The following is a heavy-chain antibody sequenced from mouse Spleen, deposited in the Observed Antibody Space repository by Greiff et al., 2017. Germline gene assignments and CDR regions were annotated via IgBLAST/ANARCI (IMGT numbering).Heavy chain of an antibody. V-gene: IGHV1-64*01. CDR3: TRYYYGGTYNFDY. CDR2: IHLDTGLT. D-gene: IGHD1-1*01. J-gene: IGHJ2*01. CDR1: GYTFTSYW. Sequence: QVQLQQPGAELLKPGASVKLSCKASGYTFTSYWIHWVKQRPGQGLEWIGMIHLDTGLTNYNENFKNKATLTIDKSSSTACMQLSSLTSEDSAVYYCTRYYYGGTYNFDYWGQGTTLTVSS.